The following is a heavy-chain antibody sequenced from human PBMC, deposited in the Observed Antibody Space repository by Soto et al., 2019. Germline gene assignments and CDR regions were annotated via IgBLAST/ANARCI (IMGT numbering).Heavy chain of an antibody. J-gene: IGHJ6*02. D-gene: IGHD6-6*01. Sequence: SETLSLTCAVSGVSISSGNWWTWVRQTPQRGLEYIGEIFHDGTANYYPSFERRVAISVDTSKNQFSLKLSSVTAADTAVYYCARGLRKGGSIADYGMDVWGQGTTVTVSS. CDR2: IFHDGTA. V-gene: IGHV4-4*02. CDR3: ARGLRKGGSIADYGMDV. CDR1: GVSISSGNW.